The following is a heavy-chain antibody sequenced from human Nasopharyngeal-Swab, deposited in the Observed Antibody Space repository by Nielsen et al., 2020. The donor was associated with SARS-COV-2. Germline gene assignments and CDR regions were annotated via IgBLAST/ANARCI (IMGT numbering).Heavy chain of an antibody. J-gene: IGHJ6*02. CDR3: ARDESYYYYYGMDV. V-gene: IGHV3-7*01. Sequence: GESLQISCEASGFTFSSYWMSWVRQAPGKGLEWVANIKQDGSEKYYVDSVKGRFTISRDNAKNSLYLQMNSLRAEDTAVYYCARDESYYYYYGMDVWGQGTTVTVSS. CDR2: IKQDGSEK. CDR1: GFTFSSYW.